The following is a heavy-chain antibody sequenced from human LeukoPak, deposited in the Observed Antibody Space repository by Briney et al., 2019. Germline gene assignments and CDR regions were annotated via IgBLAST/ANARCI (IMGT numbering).Heavy chain of an antibody. V-gene: IGHV3-11*04. J-gene: IGHJ4*02. CDR2: INSAGDNI. Sequence: GGSLRLSCVASGFTFSDYFMSWIRQAPGKGLEWLSFINSAGDNIYYADSVKGRFTISRDNAKKTLYLEMNSLRMEDTAIYYCATSRVFDYWGQGTLVTVSS. CDR3: ATSRVFDY. CDR1: GFTFSDYF.